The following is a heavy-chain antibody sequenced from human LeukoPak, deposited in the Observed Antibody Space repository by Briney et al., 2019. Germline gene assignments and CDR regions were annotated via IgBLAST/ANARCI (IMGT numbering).Heavy chain of an antibody. D-gene: IGHD4-17*01. CDR1: GGSFSGYY. Sequence: SETLSLTCAVYGGSFSGYYWSWIRQPPGKGLEWIGEINHSGSTNYNPSLKSRVTMSVDTSKNQFSLKLSSVTAADTAVYYCARGNYGDYTFGYWGQGTLVTVSS. V-gene: IGHV4-34*01. CDR2: INHSGST. J-gene: IGHJ4*02. CDR3: ARGNYGDYTFGY.